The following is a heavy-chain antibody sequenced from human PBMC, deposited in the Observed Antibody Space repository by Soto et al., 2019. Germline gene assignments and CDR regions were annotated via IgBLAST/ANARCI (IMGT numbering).Heavy chain of an antibody. CDR1: GFTFSNAW. D-gene: IGHD3-22*01. CDR2: INSDGSST. CDR3: ARDVDYYDSSGYCDL. V-gene: IGHV3-74*01. Sequence: GGSLRLSCAASGFTFSNAWINWVRQAPGKGLVWVSRINSDGSSTSYADSVKGRFTISRDNAKNTLYLQMNSLRAEDTAVYYCARDVDYYDSSGYCDLWGQGTLVTVSS. J-gene: IGHJ5*02.